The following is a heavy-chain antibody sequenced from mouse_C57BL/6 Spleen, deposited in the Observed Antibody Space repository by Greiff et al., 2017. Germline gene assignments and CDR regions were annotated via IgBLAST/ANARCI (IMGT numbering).Heavy chain of an antibody. V-gene: IGHV1-42*01. CDR1: GYSFTGYY. Sequence: VQLQQSGPELVKPGASVKISCKASGYSFTGYYMNWVKQSPEKSLEWIGEINPSTGGTTYNQKFKAKATLTVDKSSSTAYMQLKSLTYEDSAVYYCARSIYDGYFDYWGQGTTLTVSS. D-gene: IGHD2-3*01. J-gene: IGHJ2*01. CDR3: ARSIYDGYFDY. CDR2: INPSTGGT.